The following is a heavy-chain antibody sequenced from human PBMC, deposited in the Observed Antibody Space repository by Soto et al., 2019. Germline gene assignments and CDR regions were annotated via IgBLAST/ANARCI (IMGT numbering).Heavy chain of an antibody. D-gene: IGHD3-10*01. CDR1: GFTFSSYA. CDR2: ISGSGGST. V-gene: IGHV3-23*01. Sequence: GGSLRLSCAASGFTFSSYAMSWVRQAPGKGLEWVSAISGSGGSTYYADSVKGRFTISRDNSKKTLYLQMNSLRAEDTAVYYCAKDLGGIWFGELTNWFDPWGQGTLVTVSS. J-gene: IGHJ5*02. CDR3: AKDLGGIWFGELTNWFDP.